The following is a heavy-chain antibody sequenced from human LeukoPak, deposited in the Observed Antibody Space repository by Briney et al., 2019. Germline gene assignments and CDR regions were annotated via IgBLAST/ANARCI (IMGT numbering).Heavy chain of an antibody. D-gene: IGHD2/OR15-2a*01. CDR1: GASIDRSSFY. CDR3: ARLNIGQRADAFDI. CDR2: MHYSGNFYSESA. V-gene: IGHV4-39*07. J-gene: IGHJ3*02. Sequence: PSETLSLTCSVSGASIDRSSFYWAWIRQPPGKGLEWIGSMHYSGNFYSESAYYNPSLKSRVTISVDTSKNQFSLKLSSVTAADTAVYYCARLNIGQRADAFDIWGQGTMVTVSS.